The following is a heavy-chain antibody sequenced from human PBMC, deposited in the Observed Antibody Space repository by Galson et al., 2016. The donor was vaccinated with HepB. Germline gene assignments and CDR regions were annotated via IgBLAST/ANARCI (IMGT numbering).Heavy chain of an antibody. CDR1: GFTLSTYS. CDR2: ILYDGSKK. D-gene: IGHD3-9*01. CDR3: ARDGRGDLDWVLVN. Sequence: SLRLSCAASGFTLSTYSMHWVRQAPGKGLEWVAVILYDGSKKYYADSVKGRFTISRDSSKNTLYLQMNRLRSEDTAVYYCARDGRGDLDWVLVNWGQGTLVTVSS. J-gene: IGHJ4*02. V-gene: IGHV3-30*03.